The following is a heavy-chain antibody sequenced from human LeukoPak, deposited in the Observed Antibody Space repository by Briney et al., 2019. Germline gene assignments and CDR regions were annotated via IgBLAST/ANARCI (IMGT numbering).Heavy chain of an antibody. CDR3: ARPLDPRSYYFDY. CDR2: INAGNGNT. CDR1: GYTFTSYA. D-gene: IGHD3-9*01. V-gene: IGHV1-3*01. J-gene: IGHJ4*02. Sequence: GASVKVSCKASGYTFTSYAMHWVRQAPGQRLEWMGWINAGNGNTKYSQKFQGRVTITRDTSASTAYMELSSLRSEDTAVYYCARPLDPRSYYFDYWGQGTLVTVSS.